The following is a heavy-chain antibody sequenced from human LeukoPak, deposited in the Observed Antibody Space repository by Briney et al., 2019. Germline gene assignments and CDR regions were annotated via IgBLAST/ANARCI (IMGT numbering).Heavy chain of an antibody. Sequence: GGSLRLSCAASGFTLSGYDMHWVRQETGKGPEWVSAIGRAGDTYYSGSVKGRFTISRENGKNSLYLQMNSLRAGDTAVYYCVRDTISLGLSGGFELWGRGTLVTVSS. CDR3: VRDTISLGLSGGFEL. D-gene: IGHD3-16*01. CDR1: GFTLSGYD. V-gene: IGHV3-13*04. J-gene: IGHJ2*01. CDR2: IGRAGDT.